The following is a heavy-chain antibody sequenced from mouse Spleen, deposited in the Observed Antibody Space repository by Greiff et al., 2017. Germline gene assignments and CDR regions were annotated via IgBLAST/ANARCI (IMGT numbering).Heavy chain of an antibody. Sequence: SGAELVKPGASVKLSCKASGYTFTSYWMQWVKQRPGQGLEWIGEIDPSDSYTNYNQKFKGKATLTVDTSSSTAYMQLSSLTSEDSAVYYCARWSSGFAYWGQGTLVTVSA. J-gene: IGHJ3*01. D-gene: IGHD3-1*01. CDR1: GYTFTSYW. CDR3: ARWSSGFAY. V-gene: IGHV1-50*01. CDR2: IDPSDSYT.